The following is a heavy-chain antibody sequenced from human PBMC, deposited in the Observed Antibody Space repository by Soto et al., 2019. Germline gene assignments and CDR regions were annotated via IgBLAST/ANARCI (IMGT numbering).Heavy chain of an antibody. CDR3: AIDRGVRGVNNRFDP. CDR2: ISASGTSA. V-gene: IGHV3-23*01. CDR1: GSTLSSFP. Sequence: DVKLLESGGGLVQPGGSLRLSCAGSGSTLSSFPMTWVRQAPGKGLEWVSTISASGTSAYSADSVKGRFIISRDNAIDVLYLQMINLRVEDTAVYYCAIDRGVRGVNNRFDPWGQGTLVTVSS. D-gene: IGHD3-10*01. J-gene: IGHJ5*02.